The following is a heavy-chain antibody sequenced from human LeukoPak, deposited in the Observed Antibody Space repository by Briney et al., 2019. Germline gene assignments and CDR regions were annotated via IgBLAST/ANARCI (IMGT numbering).Heavy chain of an antibody. Sequence: GGSLRLSCAASGFTFSSYAMHWVRQAPGKGLEWVAVISYAGSNKYYADSVKGRFTISRDNSKNTLYLQMNSLRAEDTAVYYCARDGPIVATTYFDIWGQGTMVTVSS. J-gene: IGHJ3*02. D-gene: IGHD5-12*01. CDR3: ARDGPIVATTYFDI. CDR2: ISYAGSNK. V-gene: IGHV3-30*04. CDR1: GFTFSSYA.